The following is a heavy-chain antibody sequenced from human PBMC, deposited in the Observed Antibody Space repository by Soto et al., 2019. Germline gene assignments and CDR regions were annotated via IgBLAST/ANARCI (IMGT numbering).Heavy chain of an antibody. CDR2: IYHSGST. V-gene: IGHV4-30-2*01. J-gene: IGHJ5*02. CDR3: ARGGVRYCSSTSCDALNWFDP. Sequence: PSETLSLTCAVSGGSISSGGYSWSWIRQPPGKGLEWIGYIYHSGSTYYNPSLKSRVTISVDRSKNQFSLKLSSVTAADTAVYYCARGGVRYCSSTSCDALNWFDPWGQGTLVTVSS. CDR1: GGSISSGGYS. D-gene: IGHD2-2*01.